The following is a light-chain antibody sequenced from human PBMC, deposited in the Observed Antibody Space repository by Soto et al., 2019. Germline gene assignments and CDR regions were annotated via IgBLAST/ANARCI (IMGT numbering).Light chain of an antibody. CDR2: WAS. J-gene: IGKJ4*01. V-gene: IGKV4-1*01. CDR3: QQYYSTPLP. CDR1: QSVLYSSNNKNY. Sequence: DLLMTPSPYSLAVSLGERATINCKSSQSVLYSSNNKNYLAWYQQKPGQPPKLLIYWASTRESGVPDRFSGSGSGTDFTLTISSLQAEDVAVYYCQQYYSTPLPFGGGTKAAI.